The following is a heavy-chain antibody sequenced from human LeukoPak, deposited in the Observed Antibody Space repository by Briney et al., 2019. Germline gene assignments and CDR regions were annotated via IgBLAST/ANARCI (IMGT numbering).Heavy chain of an antibody. CDR1: GFTFSSYG. CDR2: ISYDGSNK. D-gene: IGHD2/OR15-2a*01. V-gene: IGHV3-30*18. Sequence: GGSLRLSCAASGFTFSSYGMHWVRQAPGKGLEWVAVISYDGSNKYYADSVKGRFAISRDNSKNTLSLQMSSLRAEDTAVYFCAKGKNEYDPLLDSWGQGILVTVSS. J-gene: IGHJ4*02. CDR3: AKGKNEYDPLLDS.